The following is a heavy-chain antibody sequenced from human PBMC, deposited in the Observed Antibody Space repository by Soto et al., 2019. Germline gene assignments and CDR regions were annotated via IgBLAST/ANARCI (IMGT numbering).Heavy chain of an antibody. D-gene: IGHD1-7*01. J-gene: IGHJ4*02. CDR2: IWYDGSNK. CDR3: ARDGIGGTVFRGFCDY. Sequence: QEHLVESGGGVVQPGRSLRLSCAASRSIFSGYGMHWVRQAPGKGLEWVAVIWYDGSNKYYADSVKGRFTISRDNSKNMLYLQMDSLRVEDKAVDYCARDGIGGTVFRGFCDYWGQGILVTVSS. CDR1: RSIFSGYG. V-gene: IGHV3-33*01.